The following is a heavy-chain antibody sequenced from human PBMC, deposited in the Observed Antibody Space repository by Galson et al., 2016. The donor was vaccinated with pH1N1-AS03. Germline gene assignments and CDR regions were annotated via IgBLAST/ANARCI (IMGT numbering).Heavy chain of an antibody. D-gene: IGHD4-17*01. Sequence: SLRLSCAASGFTFNTYAMSWVRQAQGKGLEWVSSISATGGDTYYADSVKGRFTISRDNAKNTVYLYMNSLRVDDTGVYYCATVFDFWGQGTLVTVSS. CDR2: ISATGGDT. J-gene: IGHJ4*02. V-gene: IGHV3-23*01. CDR1: GFTFNTYA. CDR3: ATVFDF.